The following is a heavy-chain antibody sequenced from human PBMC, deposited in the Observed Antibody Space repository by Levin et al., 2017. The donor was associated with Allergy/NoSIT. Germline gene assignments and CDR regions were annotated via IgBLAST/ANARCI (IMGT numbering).Heavy chain of an antibody. CDR1: GGSFSGYY. D-gene: IGHD3-10*01. Sequence: SQTLSLTCAVYGGSFSGYYWSWIRQPPGKGLEWIGEINHSGSTNYNPSLKSRVTISVDTSKNQFSLKLSSVTAADTAVYYCARGLVTNYYGSGSSPRTHYFDYWGQGTLVTVSS. CDR3: ARGLVTNYYGSGSSPRTHYFDY. V-gene: IGHV4-34*01. J-gene: IGHJ4*02. CDR2: INHSGST.